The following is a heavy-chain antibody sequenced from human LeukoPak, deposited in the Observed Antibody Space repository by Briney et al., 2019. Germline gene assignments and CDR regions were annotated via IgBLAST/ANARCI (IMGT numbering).Heavy chain of an antibody. CDR3: ARGLLWPTRAVDY. D-gene: IGHD3-10*01. V-gene: IGHV1-8*01. J-gene: IGHJ4*02. CDR2: MNPNSGNT. Sequence: VASVKVSCKVSGYTFTSYDINWVRQATGQGLEWMGWMNPNSGNTGYAQKFQGRVTMTRNTSISTAYMELSSLRSEDTAVYYCARGLLWPTRAVDYWGQGTLVTVSS. CDR1: GYTFTSYD.